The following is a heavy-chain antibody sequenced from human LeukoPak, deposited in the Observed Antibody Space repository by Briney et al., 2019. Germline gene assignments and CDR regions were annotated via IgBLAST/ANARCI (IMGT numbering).Heavy chain of an antibody. Sequence: GGSLRLSCAASGFTFSSYGMHWVRQAPGKGLEWVAVISYDGSNKYYADSVKGRFAISRDNSKNTLYLQMNSLRAEDTAVYYCAKGGVVNYFDYWGQGTLVTVSS. CDR2: ISYDGSNK. V-gene: IGHV3-30*18. CDR3: AKGGVVNYFDY. D-gene: IGHD3-10*01. J-gene: IGHJ4*02. CDR1: GFTFSSYG.